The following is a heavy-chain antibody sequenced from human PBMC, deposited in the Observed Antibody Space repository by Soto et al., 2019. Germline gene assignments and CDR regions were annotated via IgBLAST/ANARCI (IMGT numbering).Heavy chain of an antibody. CDR3: AKDPEALYDILTSYYMDV. J-gene: IGHJ6*03. V-gene: IGHV3-23*01. CDR2: ISGSGCSK. D-gene: IGHD3-9*01. Sequence: GGSLRLSCAASGFTFSSYAMSWVRQAPGKGLEWVSAISGSGCSKYHADSVKGRFTISRDNSKNTLYLQMNSLRAEDTAVYYCAKDPEALYDILTSYYMDVWGKGTTVTVSS. CDR1: GFTFSSYA.